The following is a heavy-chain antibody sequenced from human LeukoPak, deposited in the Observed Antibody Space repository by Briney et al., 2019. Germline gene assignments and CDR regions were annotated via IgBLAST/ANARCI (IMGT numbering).Heavy chain of an antibody. J-gene: IGHJ3*02. D-gene: IGHD3-3*01. V-gene: IGHV3-64*01. CDR3: ARVRGRDFWSGYYAFDI. CDR2: ISSNGGST. Sequence: PGGSLRLSCAAAGFTFSSYAMHWVRQAPGKGLEYVSAISSNGGSTYYANSVKGRFTISRDNSKNTLYLQMGSLRAEDMAVYYCARVRGRDFWSGYYAFDIWGQGTMVTVSS. CDR1: GFTFSSYA.